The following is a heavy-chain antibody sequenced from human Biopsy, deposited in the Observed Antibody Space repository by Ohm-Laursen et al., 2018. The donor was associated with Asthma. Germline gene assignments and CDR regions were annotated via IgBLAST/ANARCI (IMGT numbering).Heavy chain of an antibody. V-gene: IGHV4-39*01. CDR1: GGSMSSSSYY. J-gene: IGHJ4*02. D-gene: IGHD7-27*01. CDR2: ISYTGSA. Sequence: TLSLTCTVSGGSMSSSSYYWGWIRQPPGKGLEWMGSISYTGSAYHNPSLKSRVTISVDTSKNHFSLKLSSVTATDTAVYYCARHWDWGSFFDYWGQGAPVTVSS. CDR3: ARHWDWGSFFDY.